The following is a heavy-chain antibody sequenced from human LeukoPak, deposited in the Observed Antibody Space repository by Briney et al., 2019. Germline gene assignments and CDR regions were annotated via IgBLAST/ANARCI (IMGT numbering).Heavy chain of an antibody. CDR3: AREDYDDSGGWYFDL. J-gene: IGHJ2*01. CDR1: GFNFSNYE. D-gene: IGHD3-3*01. Sequence: GSLRLSCAASGFNFSNYEMNWVRQAPGKGLEWIGEIYHSGSTNYNPSLKSRVTISVDKSKNQFSLKLSSVTAADTAVYYCAREDYDDSGGWYFDLWGRGTLVTVSS. CDR2: IYHSGST. V-gene: IGHV4-4*02.